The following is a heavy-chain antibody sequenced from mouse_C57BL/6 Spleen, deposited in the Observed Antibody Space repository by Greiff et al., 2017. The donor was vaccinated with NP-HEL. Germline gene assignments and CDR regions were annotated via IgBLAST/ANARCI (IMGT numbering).Heavy chain of an antibody. J-gene: IGHJ3*01. CDR1: GYTFTDYE. Sequence: QVQLQQSGAALVRPGASVTLSCKASGYTFTDYEMHWVKQTPVHGLEWIGAIDPETGGTAYNQKFKGKAILTADKSSSTAYMELRSLTSEDAAFYYCTRGEKLPWFAYWGQGTLVTVSA. V-gene: IGHV1-15*01. CDR3: TRGEKLPWFAY. CDR2: IDPETGGT.